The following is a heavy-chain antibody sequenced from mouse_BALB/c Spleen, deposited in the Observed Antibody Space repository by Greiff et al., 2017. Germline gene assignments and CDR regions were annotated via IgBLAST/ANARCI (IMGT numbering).Heavy chain of an antibody. CDR3: ARLAMDY. J-gene: IGHJ4*01. Sequence: VQLQQSGAELVRPGTSVKVSCKASGYAFTNYLIEWVKQRPGQGLEWIGRIDPANGNTKYDPKFQGKATITADTSSNTAYLQLSSLTSEDTAVYYCARLAMDYWGQGTSVTVSS. V-gene: IGHV1-54*02. CDR1: GYAFTNYL. CDR2: IDPANGNT.